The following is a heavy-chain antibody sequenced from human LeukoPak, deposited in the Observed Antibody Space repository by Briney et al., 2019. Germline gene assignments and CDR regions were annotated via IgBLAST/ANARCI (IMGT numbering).Heavy chain of an antibody. CDR2: VYHSGST. Sequence: SETLSLTCAVSGGSISSSDWWSWVRQPPGKGLEWIGEVYHSGSTNSNPSLKSRVTISVDKSQRHFSLKLSSVTAADTAVYYCARGHELGAAVYWGQGSLVTVSS. CDR3: ARGHELGAAVY. D-gene: IGHD1-26*01. V-gene: IGHV4-4*02. J-gene: IGHJ4*02. CDR1: GGSISSSDW.